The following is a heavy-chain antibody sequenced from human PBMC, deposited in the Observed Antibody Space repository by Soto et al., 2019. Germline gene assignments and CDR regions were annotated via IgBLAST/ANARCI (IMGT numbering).Heavy chain of an antibody. Sequence: SWWSLRLSCSASVFTFSRYAMHWFRQAPGKGLEYVSAISSNGGSTYYADSVKGRFTISRDNSKNTLYLQMSSLRAEDTAVYYCVKDLSRRIQLSRIGYWGQGTLVTVSS. D-gene: IGHD5-18*01. CDR3: VKDLSRRIQLSRIGY. V-gene: IGHV3-64D*06. CDR1: VFTFSRYA. J-gene: IGHJ4*02. CDR2: ISSNGGST.